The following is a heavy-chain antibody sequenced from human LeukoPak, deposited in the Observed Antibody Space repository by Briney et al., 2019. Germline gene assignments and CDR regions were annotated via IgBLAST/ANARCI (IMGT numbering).Heavy chain of an antibody. D-gene: IGHD1-26*01. CDR3: ARSRGNSGSYPLDY. J-gene: IGHJ4*02. Sequence: QAGGSLRLSCEASEFTFSSYSMNWVRQAPGKGLEWVSYISSSSSTIYYAESVKGRFTISRDNAKNSLYLQMNSLRVEDTAVYYCARSRGNSGSYPLDYWGQGTLVTVPS. CDR1: EFTFSSYS. V-gene: IGHV3-48*01. CDR2: ISSSSSTI.